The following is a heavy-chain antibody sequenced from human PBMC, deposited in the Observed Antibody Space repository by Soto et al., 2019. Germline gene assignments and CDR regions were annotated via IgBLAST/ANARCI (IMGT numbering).Heavy chain of an antibody. CDR3: AREDRDRETGLVPAAIDGMDV. CDR1: GGTISRYS. Sequence: QVQLVQSGAEVKKPGSSVKVSCKASGGTISRYSITWVRQAPGHGLEWIGRVIPIFGIPTYAQKFQGRVPITADESTSTAYMGLSSLRSDDTAVYYCAREDRDRETGLVPAAIDGMDVWGQGTTVTVSS. J-gene: IGHJ6*02. V-gene: IGHV1-69*08. D-gene: IGHD2-2*01. CDR2: VIPIFGIP.